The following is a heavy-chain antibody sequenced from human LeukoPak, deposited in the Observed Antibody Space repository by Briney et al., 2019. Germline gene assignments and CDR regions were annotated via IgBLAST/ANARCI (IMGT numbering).Heavy chain of an antibody. CDR1: GFTFSSYG. CDR3: AREVRRVYGAFDI. V-gene: IGHV3-30*03. Sequence: PGRSLRLSCAASGFTFSSYGMHWVRQAPGKGLEWVAVISYDGSNKYYADSVKGRFTISRDNAKNSLYLQMNSLRAEDTAVYYCAREVRRVYGAFDIWGQGTMVTVSS. J-gene: IGHJ3*02. D-gene: IGHD6-6*01. CDR2: ISYDGSNK.